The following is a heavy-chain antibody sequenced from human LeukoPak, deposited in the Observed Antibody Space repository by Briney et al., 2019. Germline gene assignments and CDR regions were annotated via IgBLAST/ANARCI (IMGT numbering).Heavy chain of an antibody. J-gene: IGHJ3*02. D-gene: IGHD3-3*01. CDR3: ARAPRITIFGVVIHDAFDI. CDR1: GFTFDIFA. V-gene: IGHV3-53*01. CDR2: IYSGGST. Sequence: GGSLRLSCAASGFTFDIFAMSWVRQAPGKGLEWVSVIYSGGSTYYADSVKGRFTISRDNSKNTLYLQMNSLRAEDTAVYYCARAPRITIFGVVIHDAFDIWGQGTMVTVSS.